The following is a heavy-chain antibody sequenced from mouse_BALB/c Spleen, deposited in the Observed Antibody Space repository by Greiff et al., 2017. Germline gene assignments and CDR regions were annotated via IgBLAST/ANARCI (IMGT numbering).Heavy chain of an antibody. Sequence: EVKLVESGGGLVKPGGSLKLSCAASGFTFSDYYMYWVRQTPEKRLEWVATISDGGSYTYYPDSVKGRFTISRDNAKNNLYLQMSSLKSEDTAMYYCARSSTTATPMDYWGQGTSVTVSS. D-gene: IGHD1-2*01. CDR1: GFTFSDYY. CDR2: ISDGGSYT. J-gene: IGHJ4*01. V-gene: IGHV5-4*02. CDR3: ARSSTTATPMDY.